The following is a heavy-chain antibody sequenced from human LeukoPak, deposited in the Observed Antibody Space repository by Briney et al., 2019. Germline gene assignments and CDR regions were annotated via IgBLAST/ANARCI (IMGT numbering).Heavy chain of an antibody. J-gene: IGHJ6*02. CDR1: GGSFSGYY. CDR3: ARERVGSGGSPYYYGMDV. CDR2: INHSGST. Sequence: PSETLSLTCAVYGGSFSGYYWSWIRQPPGRGLEWIGEINHSGSTNYNPSLKSRVTISVDRSKNQFSLKLSSVTAADTAVYYCARERVGSGGSPYYYGMDVWGQGTTVTVSS. D-gene: IGHD2-15*01. V-gene: IGHV4-34*01.